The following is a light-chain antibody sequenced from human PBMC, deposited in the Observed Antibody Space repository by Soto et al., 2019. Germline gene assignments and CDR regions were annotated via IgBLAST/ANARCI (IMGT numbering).Light chain of an antibody. CDR3: CSYAGSYTLGV. J-gene: IGLJ1*01. CDR1: SSDVGGYNY. V-gene: IGLV2-11*01. Sequence: QSALTQPRSVSGSLGQSVTISCTGTSSDVGGYNYVSWYQQHPGKAPKLMIYDVSKRPSGVPDRFSGSKSGNTASLTISGLQAEDEADYYCCSYAGSYTLGVFGTGTKLTVL. CDR2: DVS.